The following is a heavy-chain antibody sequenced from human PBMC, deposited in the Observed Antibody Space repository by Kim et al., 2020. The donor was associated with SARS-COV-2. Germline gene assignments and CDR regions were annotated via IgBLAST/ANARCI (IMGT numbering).Heavy chain of an antibody. Sequence: GGSLRLSCAASGFTFSDYGMHWVRQAPGKGLEWVTVISYHGKDQYYADSVKGRFTSSRDNSKSTLFLQMNSLRPEDTGVYYCARGQLWYPHDYSGNSDWGQGTLVTVSS. CDR3: ARGQLWYPHDYSGNSD. J-gene: IGHJ4*02. CDR1: GFTFSDYG. CDR2: ISYHGKDQ. V-gene: IGHV3-30*03. D-gene: IGHD4-4*01.